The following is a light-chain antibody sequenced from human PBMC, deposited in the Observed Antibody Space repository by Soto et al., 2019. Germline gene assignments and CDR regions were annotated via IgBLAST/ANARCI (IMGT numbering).Light chain of an antibody. J-gene: IGLJ1*01. Sequence: QSALTQPPSASGSPGQSGTISCTGTSSDVGGYNYVSWYQQHPGKAPKLMIYEVSKRPSGVPDRFSGSKSGNTASLTVSGLQAEDDADYYCSSYAGSNNFDVFGTGTKVTVL. CDR2: EVS. CDR1: SSDVGGYNY. CDR3: SSYAGSNNFDV. V-gene: IGLV2-8*01.